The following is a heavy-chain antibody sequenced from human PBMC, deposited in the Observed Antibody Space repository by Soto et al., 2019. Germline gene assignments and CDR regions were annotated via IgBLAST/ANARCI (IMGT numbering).Heavy chain of an antibody. Sequence: EVQLVESGGALVQPGESLRLSCAASGFTFSYFTMNWVRQAPGKGLEWVASITSSSSHKYSADSVRGRFTFSRDNANNSLYLQMNSLRVEDTAVYYCARLRSDGFDIWGQGTLVTVSS. CDR3: ARLRSDGFDI. J-gene: IGHJ3*02. V-gene: IGHV3-21*01. CDR2: ITSSSSHK. CDR1: GFTFSYFT.